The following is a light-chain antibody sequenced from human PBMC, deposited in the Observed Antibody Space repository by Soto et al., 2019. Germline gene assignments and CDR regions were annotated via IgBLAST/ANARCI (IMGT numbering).Light chain of an antibody. CDR3: QQYANSPFT. J-gene: IGKJ3*01. V-gene: IGKV3-20*01. CDR2: GAS. CDR1: QSVSSSY. Sequence: EIVLTQSPGTLSLSLGERATLSCRASQSVSSSYLACYQQKPGQAPMLIIYGASSRATGIPDRFSGSGSGTDFTLTISRLEPEDVAVYYCQQYANSPFTFGPGTKVDIK.